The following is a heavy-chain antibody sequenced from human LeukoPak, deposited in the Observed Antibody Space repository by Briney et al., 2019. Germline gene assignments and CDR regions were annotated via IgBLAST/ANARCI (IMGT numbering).Heavy chain of an antibody. J-gene: IGHJ4*02. CDR3: AKDRRLAAFDY. Sequence: GGSLRLSCAASGFTFSSYWMHWVRQAPGKGLVWVSRINSNGSSATYADSVKGRFTISRDNAKNTLYVQMNSLRVEDTAVYYCAKDRRLAAFDYGGQGTLVTVSS. D-gene: IGHD6-25*01. CDR2: INSNGSSA. V-gene: IGHV3-74*01. CDR1: GFTFSSYW.